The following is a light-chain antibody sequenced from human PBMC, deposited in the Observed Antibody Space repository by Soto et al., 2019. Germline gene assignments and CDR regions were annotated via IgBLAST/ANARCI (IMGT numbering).Light chain of an antibody. V-gene: IGKV3-11*01. J-gene: IGKJ4*01. CDR1: QSVSNY. CDR2: DAS. CDR3: QQRSNWPPLT. Sequence: EIVLTQSPATLSLSPGERATLSCRASQSVSNYLAWYQQKPGQAPRLLIYDASNRATGIPARFSGSGSGTDFNLHISSLEPEDFAGFYCQQRSNWPPLTFGGGTKVEIK.